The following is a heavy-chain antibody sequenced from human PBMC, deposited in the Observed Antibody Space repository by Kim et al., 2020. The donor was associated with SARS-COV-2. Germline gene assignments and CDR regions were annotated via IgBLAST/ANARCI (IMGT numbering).Heavy chain of an antibody. CDR2: FYYSGST. CDR1: GGSISSGGYY. CDR3: ARESRRIQLRYFQH. Sequence: SETLSLTCTVSGGSISSGGYYWSWIRQHQGKGLEWIGYFYYSGSTYYNPSLKRRVTISVDTSKNQFSLKLSSVTAAQTAVYYCARESRRIQLRYFQHCGQGTLVTVSS. V-gene: IGHV4-31*03. D-gene: IGHD5-18*01. J-gene: IGHJ1*01.